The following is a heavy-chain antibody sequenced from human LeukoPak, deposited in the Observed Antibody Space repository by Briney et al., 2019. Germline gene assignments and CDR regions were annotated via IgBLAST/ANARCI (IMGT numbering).Heavy chain of an antibody. Sequence: PGGSLRLSCRVSGLSFGDSAVTWVRQAPGKGLEWVGCTRSKVYRGSTDYVASVKGRFIISRDESESIAYLQMDSLRTEDTAMYYCARGERDFDYWGQGTLVTVSS. CDR1: GLSFGDSA. J-gene: IGHJ4*02. CDR2: TRSKVYRGST. D-gene: IGHD3-16*01. CDR3: ARGERDFDY. V-gene: IGHV3-49*04.